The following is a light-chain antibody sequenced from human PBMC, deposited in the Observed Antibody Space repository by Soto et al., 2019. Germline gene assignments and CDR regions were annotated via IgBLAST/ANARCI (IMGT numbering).Light chain of an antibody. CDR2: EVR. V-gene: IGLV2-14*01. CDR1: SSDVGGYNN. J-gene: IGLJ1*01. Sequence: QSALTQPAAVSGSPGQSITISCTGTSSDVGGYNNVSWYQQHPRKTPTLMIYEVRNRPSGVSNRFSGSKSGNTASLTISGLQAEDEADYYCSSYTSSSIDYVFGTGTKVTVL. CDR3: SSYTSSSIDYV.